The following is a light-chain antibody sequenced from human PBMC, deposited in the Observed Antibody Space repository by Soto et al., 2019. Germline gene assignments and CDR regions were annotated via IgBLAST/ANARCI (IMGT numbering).Light chain of an antibody. Sequence: EIVLTQSPATLSLSPGERATLSCRASQSVSSYLAWYQQKPGQAPRLLIYDASNRATGIPARFSGSGSGTDFTRTISSLEPEDFAVYYCQQRSNWPRLFGPGTKVDSK. V-gene: IGKV3-11*01. CDR2: DAS. CDR1: QSVSSY. J-gene: IGKJ3*01. CDR3: QQRSNWPRL.